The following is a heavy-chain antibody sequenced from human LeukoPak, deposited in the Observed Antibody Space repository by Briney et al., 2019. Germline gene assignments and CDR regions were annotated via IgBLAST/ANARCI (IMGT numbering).Heavy chain of an antibody. CDR1: AFGIGSINCY. V-gene: IGHV4-39*01. Sequence: PSETLSRTCTVCAFGIGSINCYWSCIRQAPVRGLEWIASISYNAHTNYNPSLKSRVTISGATSEDHFSLQVRSVTAADTAVYYCARQSSWRGRYCFAPCGQGIMVIVSS. CDR3: ARQSSWRGRYCFAP. CDR2: ISYNAHT. D-gene: IGHD3-3*01. J-gene: IGHJ5*02.